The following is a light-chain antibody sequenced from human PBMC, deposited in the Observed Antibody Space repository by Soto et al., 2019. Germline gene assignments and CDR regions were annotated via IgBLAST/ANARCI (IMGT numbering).Light chain of an antibody. V-gene: IGKV3-15*01. J-gene: IGKJ2*01. CDR2: GAS. Sequence: EIVMTQSPATLSVSPGERATLSCRASQSVSSNLAWYQQKPGQAPRLLIYGASTRATGIPARFSGSGSGTEFTLTISSLQSEDFAVYYCQKYNNWPYTCGQGTKLEIK. CDR1: QSVSSN. CDR3: QKYNNWPYT.